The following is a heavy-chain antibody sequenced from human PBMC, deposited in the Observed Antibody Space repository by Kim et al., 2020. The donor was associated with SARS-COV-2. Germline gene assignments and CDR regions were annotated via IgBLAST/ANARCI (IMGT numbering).Heavy chain of an antibody. Sequence: GGSLRLSCAASGFTFSDYYMSWIRQAPGKGLEWVSYISSSSSYTNYADSVKGRFTISRDNAKNSLYLQMNSLRAEDTAVYYCARDYYDSSGYYYGSGRRFDYWGQGTLVTVSS. CDR1: GFTFSDYY. CDR2: ISSSSSYT. CDR3: ARDYYDSSGYYYGSGRRFDY. D-gene: IGHD3-22*01. J-gene: IGHJ4*02. V-gene: IGHV3-11*05.